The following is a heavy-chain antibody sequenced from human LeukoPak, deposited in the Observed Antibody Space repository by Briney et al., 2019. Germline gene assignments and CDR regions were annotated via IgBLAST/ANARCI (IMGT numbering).Heavy chain of an antibody. J-gene: IGHJ3*02. CDR2: IYYSGST. D-gene: IGHD1-26*01. CDR3: ARVNSGSYYAFDI. Sequence: SETLSLTCTVSGGXISSGDYYWSWIRQPPGKGLEWLGNIYYSGSTYYNPSLKSRVNTSVDTSKNQFSLKLSSVTAADTAVYYCARVNSGSYYAFDIWGQGTMVTVSS. V-gene: IGHV4-30-4*01. CDR1: GGXISSGDYY.